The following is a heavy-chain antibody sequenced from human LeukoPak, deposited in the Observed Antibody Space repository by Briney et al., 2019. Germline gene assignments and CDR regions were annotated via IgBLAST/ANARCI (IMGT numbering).Heavy chain of an antibody. Sequence: TSETLSLACTVSGGSISSSSYYWGWIRQPAGKGLEWIGRIYTSGSTNYNPSLKSRVTISVDTSKNQFSLKLSSVTAADTAVYYCARVVRYYGSGSYFDYWGQGTLVTVSS. CDR2: IYTSGST. J-gene: IGHJ4*02. CDR3: ARVVRYYGSGSYFDY. D-gene: IGHD3-10*01. CDR1: GGSISSSSYY. V-gene: IGHV4-61*02.